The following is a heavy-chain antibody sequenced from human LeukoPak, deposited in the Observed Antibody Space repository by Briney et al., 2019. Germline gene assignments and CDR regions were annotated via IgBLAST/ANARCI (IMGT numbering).Heavy chain of an antibody. CDR1: GFTFSSYG. CDR2: IWYDGSNK. V-gene: IGHV3-33*01. D-gene: IGHD1-26*01. CDR3: ARGSGSYLDAFDI. J-gene: IGHJ3*02. Sequence: TGGSLRLSCAASGFTFSSYGMHWVRQAPGKGLEWVAVIWYDGSNKYYADSVKGRFTISRDNSKNTLYLQVNSLRAEDTAVYYCARGSGSYLDAFDIWGQGTMVTVSS.